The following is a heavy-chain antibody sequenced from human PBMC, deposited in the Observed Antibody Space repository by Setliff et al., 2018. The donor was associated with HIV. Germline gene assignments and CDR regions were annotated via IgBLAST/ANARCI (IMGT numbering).Heavy chain of an antibody. Sequence: SETLSLTCSVSGYYISSGYYWGWIRQSPGKGLEWIGSIYQTGSTYYNPSFKSRVTVSLDMSKNQFSLRLSSVTAADTAVYYCTRQAWDSKSSGYFSDYLGQGTLVTVSS. CDR1: GYYISSGYY. V-gene: IGHV4-38-2*02. CDR3: TRQAWDSKSSGYFSDY. D-gene: IGHD3-22*01. J-gene: IGHJ4*02. CDR2: IYQTGST.